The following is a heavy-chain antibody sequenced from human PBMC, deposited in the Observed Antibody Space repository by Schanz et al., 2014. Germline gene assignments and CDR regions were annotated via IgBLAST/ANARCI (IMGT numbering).Heavy chain of an antibody. CDR2: INTGSGDT. Sequence: QVHLVQSGAEVKRPGASVKVSCKASEYSFTSYSMHWVRQAPGQRLEWMGWINTGSGDTKYSQNFQSRVTMTTDTSTSTAYMALTDLRSDDTAVYYCARDRRFFDRDDLYYFDSWGQGTLVTVSS. J-gene: IGHJ4*02. CDR1: EYSFTSYS. D-gene: IGHD3-3*01. V-gene: IGHV1-3*04. CDR3: ARDRRFFDRDDLYYFDS.